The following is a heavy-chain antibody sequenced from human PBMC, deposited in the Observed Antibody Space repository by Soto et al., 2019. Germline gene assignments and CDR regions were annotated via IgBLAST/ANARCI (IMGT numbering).Heavy chain of an antibody. CDR2: INHSGST. V-gene: IGHV4-34*01. CDR3: ARHFSVDYFDY. J-gene: IGHJ4*02. Sequence: SETLSLTCAVYGGSFSGYYWSWIRQPPGKGLEWIGEINHSGSTNYNPSLKSRVTISVDTSKNQFSLKLSSVTAADTAIYYCARHFSVDYFDYWGQGALVTVSS. CDR1: GGSFSGYY.